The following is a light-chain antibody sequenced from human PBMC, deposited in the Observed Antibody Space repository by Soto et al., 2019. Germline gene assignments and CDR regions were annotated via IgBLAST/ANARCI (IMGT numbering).Light chain of an antibody. CDR1: QGIGSW. J-gene: IGKJ5*01. CDR3: QQANSFPIT. Sequence: DIQMTQSRSSVSSCGGDIVTVSCRASQGIGSWLAWYQKKPGKAPILLIYAASSLQSGVPSRFSGSGSGTDFTLTISSLQPEDCAIYFCQQANSFPITFGQGTRLEIK. CDR2: AAS. V-gene: IGKV1-12*01.